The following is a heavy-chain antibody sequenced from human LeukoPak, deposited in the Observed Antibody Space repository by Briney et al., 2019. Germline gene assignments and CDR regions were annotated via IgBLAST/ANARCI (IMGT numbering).Heavy chain of an antibody. CDR3: VSQEVVPH. CDR1: GFSFTNYW. V-gene: IGHV3-7*01. J-gene: IGHJ4*02. D-gene: IGHD2-15*01. CDR2: VKEDGTTK. Sequence: GSLRLSCAASGFSFTNYWMSWVRQAPGKGLEWVANVKEDGTTKQYVDSVKGRFTISRDNAKNSLYLQMDSLRAEDTAVYYCVSQEVVPHWGQGTLVSVSS.